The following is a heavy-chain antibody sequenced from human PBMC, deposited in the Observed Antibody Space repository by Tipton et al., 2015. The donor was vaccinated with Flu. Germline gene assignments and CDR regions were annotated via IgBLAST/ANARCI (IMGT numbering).Heavy chain of an antibody. CDR1: GYTFTNYD. D-gene: IGHD1-20*01. J-gene: IGHJ4*02. CDR3: ARVPPFNNWNDESDY. V-gene: IGHV1-8*01. CDR2: MKPNTGNT. Sequence: QLVQSGAEVRKPGASVKVSCKASGYTFTNYDINWVRQATGQGLEWMGWMKPNTGNTGYAQKFQGRVTMTRDTSISTAFMELSSLRSEDTAVYYCARVPPFNNWNDESDYWGQGTLVTVSS.